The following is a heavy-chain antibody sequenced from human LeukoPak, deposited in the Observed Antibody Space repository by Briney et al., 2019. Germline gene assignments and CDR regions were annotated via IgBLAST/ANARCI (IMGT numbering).Heavy chain of an antibody. D-gene: IGHD3-10*01. CDR1: GFTFSSYA. CDR2: ISGSGGST. V-gene: IGHV3-23*01. Sequence: GGSLRLSCAASGFTFSSYAMSWVRQAPGKGLEWVSAISGSGGSTYYADSVKGRFTISRDNSKNTLYLQMNSLRAEDTAVYYCAKGRGFGELLQYDYWGQGTLVTVSS. CDR3: AKGRGFGELLQYDY. J-gene: IGHJ4*02.